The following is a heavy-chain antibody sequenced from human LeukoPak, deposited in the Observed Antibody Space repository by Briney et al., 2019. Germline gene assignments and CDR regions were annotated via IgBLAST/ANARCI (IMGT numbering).Heavy chain of an antibody. V-gene: IGHV3-9*01. J-gene: IGHJ6*02. CDR3: TKDITPGGADV. CDR1: GFTLDRYA. D-gene: IGHD3-10*01. Sequence: GGSLRLSCVASGFTLDRYAMHWVRQAPGKGLEWVAGFSLDTDRIDYADSVKGRFTVSKDDAKKTLYLQMNNLRTEDTALYFCTKDITPGGADVWGQGTTVTVSS. CDR2: FSLDTDRI.